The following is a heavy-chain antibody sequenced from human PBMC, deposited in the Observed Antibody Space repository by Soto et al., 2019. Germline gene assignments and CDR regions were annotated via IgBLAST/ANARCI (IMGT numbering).Heavy chain of an antibody. CDR3: TRVDDILTGYGPSPSYYYYGMDV. Sequence: HPGGSLRLSCTASGFTFGDYAMSWFRQAPGKGLEWVGFIRSKAYGGTTEYAASVKGRFTISRDDSKSIAYLQMNSLKTEDTAVYYCTRVDDILTGYGPSPSYYYYGMDVWGQGTTVTVSS. J-gene: IGHJ6*02. D-gene: IGHD3-9*01. CDR1: GFTFGDYA. V-gene: IGHV3-49*03. CDR2: IRSKAYGGTT.